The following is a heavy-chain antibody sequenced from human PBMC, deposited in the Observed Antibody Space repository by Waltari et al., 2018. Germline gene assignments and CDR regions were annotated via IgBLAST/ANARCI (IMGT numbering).Heavy chain of an antibody. J-gene: IGHJ3*02. Sequence: EVQLVESGGGLVKPGGSLRLSCAASGFTFSSYSMNWVRQAPGKGMGWVSTSSSSSSYIYYADSVKGRFTSSRDNAKNSLYLQMSSLRAEDTAVYYCARDQLFDIWGQGTMVTVSS. V-gene: IGHV3-21*01. CDR2: SSSSSSYI. D-gene: IGHD2-2*01. CDR3: ARDQLFDI. CDR1: GFTFSSYS.